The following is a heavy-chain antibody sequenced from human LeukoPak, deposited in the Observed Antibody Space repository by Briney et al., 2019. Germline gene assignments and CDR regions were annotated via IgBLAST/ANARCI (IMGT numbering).Heavy chain of an antibody. CDR2: ISSDSSYI. J-gene: IGHJ4*02. V-gene: IGHV3-21*01. Sequence: GGSLRLSCAASGFAFSSYSMNWVRQAPGKGLEWVSSISSDSSYIYYSDSVKGRFTISRDNSKNSLYLQMNSLRAEDTAVYYCARHRYSSGRYSDYWGQGTLVTVPS. CDR3: ARHRYSSGRYSDY. D-gene: IGHD6-19*01. CDR1: GFAFSSYS.